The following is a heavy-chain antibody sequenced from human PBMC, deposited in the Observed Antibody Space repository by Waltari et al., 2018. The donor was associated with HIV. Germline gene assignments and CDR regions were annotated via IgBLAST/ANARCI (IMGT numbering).Heavy chain of an antibody. CDR1: GLSLSRDS. J-gene: IGHJ4*01. V-gene: IGHV3-48*02. CDR3: VAAGDY. CDR2: ISSSSSLI. Sequence: EVQLVESGGDLVQPGGSLRLSCATSGLSLSRDSMNWVRQAPGKGLEWISYISSSSSLIYYADSVKCRFTISRDNDKNSLYLLMNSLRDEDTAVYYCVAAGDYWGHGTLVTVSP.